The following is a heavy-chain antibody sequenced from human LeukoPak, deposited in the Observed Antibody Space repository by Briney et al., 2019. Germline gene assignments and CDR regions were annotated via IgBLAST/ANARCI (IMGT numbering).Heavy chain of an antibody. CDR3: ARDQRAIALAGVFDS. D-gene: IGHD6-19*01. J-gene: IGHJ4*02. CDR2: TYYRSKWYN. CDR1: GDSVSSHSAA. V-gene: IGHV6-1*01. Sequence: SQTLSLTCAISGDSVSSHSAAWNWIRQSPSRGLEWLGWTYYRSKWYNDYAVSLKSRMIINPDTSKNQFSLQLNSVTPDDTAVYYCARDQRAIALAGVFDSWGQGILVTVSS.